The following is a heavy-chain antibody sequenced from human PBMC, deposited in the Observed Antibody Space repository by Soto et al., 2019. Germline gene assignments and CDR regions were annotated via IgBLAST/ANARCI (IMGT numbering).Heavy chain of an antibody. V-gene: IGHV3-9*01. J-gene: IGHJ6*02. CDR3: AKDGRCSGGSCYSYYYYGMDV. CDR2: ISWNSGSI. Sequence: SLRLSCAASGFTFDDYAMHWVRQAPGKGLEWVPGISWNSGSIGYADSVKGRFTISRDNAKNSLYLQMNSLRAEDTALYYCAKDGRCSGGSCYSYYYYGMDVWGQGTTVTVSS. D-gene: IGHD2-15*01. CDR1: GFTFDDYA.